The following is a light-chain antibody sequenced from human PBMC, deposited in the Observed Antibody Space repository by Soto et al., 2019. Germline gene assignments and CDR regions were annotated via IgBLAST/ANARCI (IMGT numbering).Light chain of an antibody. CDR3: QQYGTLIT. CDR1: QSVASSY. V-gene: IGKV3-20*01. Sequence: EIVLTQSPGTLSLSPGERATLSCRASQSVASSYLAWYQQKPGQPPRLLIYGASTRATGIPDRFSGFGSGTDFTLTINRLEPEDFAVYYCQQYGTLITFGQGTRLEIK. J-gene: IGKJ5*01. CDR2: GAS.